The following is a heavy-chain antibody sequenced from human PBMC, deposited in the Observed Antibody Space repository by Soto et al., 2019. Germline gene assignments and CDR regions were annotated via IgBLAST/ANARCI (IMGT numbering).Heavy chain of an antibody. V-gene: IGHV1-3*01. D-gene: IGHD2-15*01. CDR1: GYTFTGYT. CDR2: INPDNGNT. CDR3: ARGIATGQLDP. J-gene: IGHJ5*02. Sequence: ASVKVSCKASGYTFTGYTMNWVRQAPGQRLEWMGWINPDNGNTKSSQKFQDRVIITRDTSASTAYMDLSSLRSEDTAVYYCARGIATGQLDPWGQGTLVTVSS.